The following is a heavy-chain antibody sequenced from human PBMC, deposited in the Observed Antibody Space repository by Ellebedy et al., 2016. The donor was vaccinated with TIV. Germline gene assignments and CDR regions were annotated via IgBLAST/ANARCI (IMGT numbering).Heavy chain of an antibody. D-gene: IGHD3-16*02. CDR1: GFTVSGNY. J-gene: IGHJ4*02. CDR2: IYSAGST. Sequence: PGGSLRLSCAASGFTVSGNYISWVRQAPGKGLEWVSIIYSAGSTYYADSVKGRFTISRDDSKNTLYLQMNSLRAEDTAVYYCARWRDYVWGSYRKEYYFDYWGQGTLVTVSS. V-gene: IGHV3-53*01. CDR3: ARWRDYVWGSYRKEYYFDY.